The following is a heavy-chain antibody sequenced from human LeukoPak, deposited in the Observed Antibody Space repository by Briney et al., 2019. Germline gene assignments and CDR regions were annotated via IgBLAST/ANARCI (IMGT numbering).Heavy chain of an antibody. Sequence: SETLSLTCTVSGGSISSYYWSWIRQPPGKGREWSGYIYYSGSTNYNPSLKSRVTIAVDTSTNPFSLKLSSVTAADTAVYYCARDSRDYYDSSGYMNWGQGTLVTVSS. D-gene: IGHD3-22*01. V-gene: IGHV4-59*01. CDR3: ARDSRDYYDSSGYMN. CDR1: GGSISSYY. J-gene: IGHJ4*02. CDR2: IYYSGST.